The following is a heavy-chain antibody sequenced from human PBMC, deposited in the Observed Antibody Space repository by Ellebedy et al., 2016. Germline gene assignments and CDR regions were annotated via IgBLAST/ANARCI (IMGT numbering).Heavy chain of an antibody. CDR2: ISYDGSNK. CDR1: GFTFSSYG. D-gene: IGHD5-18*01. V-gene: IGHV3-30*03. Sequence: GGSLRLXCAASGFTFSSYGMHWVRQAPGKGLEWVAVISYDGSNKYYADSVKGRFTISRDNSKNTLYLQMNSLRAEDTAVYYCARDVQLWPTYGMDVWGQGTTVTVSS. CDR3: ARDVQLWPTYGMDV. J-gene: IGHJ6*02.